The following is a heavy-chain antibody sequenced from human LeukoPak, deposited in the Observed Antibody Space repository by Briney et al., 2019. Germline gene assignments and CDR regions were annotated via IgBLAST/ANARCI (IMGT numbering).Heavy chain of an antibody. CDR2: IYYSGST. CDR1: GGSISSGDYY. J-gene: IGHJ4*02. D-gene: IGHD3-22*01. V-gene: IGHV4-31*03. CDR3: ARGKDSSLRWGWEKGKLFDY. Sequence: SETLSLTCTVSGGSISSGDYYWSWLRQHPGTGLECIGYIYYSGSTYYNPSLKSRVTISVDTSKNQFSLKLSSVTAADTAVYYCARGKDSSLRWGWEKGKLFDYWGQGTLDTVSS.